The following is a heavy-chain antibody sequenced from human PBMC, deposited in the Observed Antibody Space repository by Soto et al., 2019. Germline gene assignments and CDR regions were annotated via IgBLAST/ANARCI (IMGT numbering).Heavy chain of an antibody. D-gene: IGHD1-26*01. J-gene: IGHJ4*02. Sequence: EVQLVESGGGLVQPVGSLKLSCAASGFTFSDSAMHWVRQASGKGLEWVVRIRSQANSYATVYAASVKGRFTISRDDSKNTAYLQMNSLKTEDTAVYYCARLWSEREPNFDHWGQGTLVTVSS. CDR3: ARLWSEREPNFDH. CDR1: GFTFSDSA. CDR2: IRSQANSYAT. V-gene: IGHV3-73*02.